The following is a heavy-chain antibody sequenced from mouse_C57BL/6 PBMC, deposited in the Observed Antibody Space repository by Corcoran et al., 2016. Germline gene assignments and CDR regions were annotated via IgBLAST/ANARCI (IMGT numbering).Heavy chain of an antibody. V-gene: IGHV9-3*01. CDR3: ARPSYDYSWFAY. J-gene: IGHJ3*01. Sequence: QIQLVQSGPELKKPGETVKISCKASGYTFTTYGMSWVKQAPGKGLKWMGWINTYSGVPTYADDFKGRFAFSLETSASTAYLQINNLKNEDTATYFCARPSYDYSWFAYWGQGTLVTVSA. D-gene: IGHD2-4*01. CDR1: GYTFTTYG. CDR2: INTYSGVP.